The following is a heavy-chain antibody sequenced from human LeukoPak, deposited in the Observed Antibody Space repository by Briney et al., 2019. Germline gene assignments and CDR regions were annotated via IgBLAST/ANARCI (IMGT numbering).Heavy chain of an antibody. V-gene: IGHV1-46*01. J-gene: IGHJ4*02. Sequence: GASVKVSCKASGYTFTSYYMHWVRQAPGQGLEWMGIINPSGGSTSYAQKFQGRVTMTRDTSTSTVYMELSSLRSEDTAVYYCATFPDYYDSSGYSLDYWGQGTLVTVSS. CDR2: INPSGGST. CDR3: ATFPDYYDSSGYSLDY. CDR1: GYTFTSYY. D-gene: IGHD3-22*01.